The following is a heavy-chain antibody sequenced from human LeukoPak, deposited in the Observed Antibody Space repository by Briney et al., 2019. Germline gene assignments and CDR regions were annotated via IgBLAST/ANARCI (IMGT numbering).Heavy chain of an antibody. V-gene: IGHV3-33*01. CDR3: ARDAPLRYCDWLSYGMDV. Sequence: GRSLRLSCAASGFTFSSYGMHWVRQAPGKGLEWVAVIWYDGSNKYYADSVKGRFTISRDNSKNTLYLQMNSLRAEDTAVYYCARDAPLRYCDWLSYGMDVWGQGTTVTVSS. CDR1: GFTFSSYG. D-gene: IGHD3-9*01. CDR2: IWYDGSNK. J-gene: IGHJ6*02.